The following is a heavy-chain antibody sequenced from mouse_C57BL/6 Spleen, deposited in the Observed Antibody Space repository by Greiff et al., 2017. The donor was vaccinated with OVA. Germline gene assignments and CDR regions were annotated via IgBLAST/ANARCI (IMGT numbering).Heavy chain of an antibody. J-gene: IGHJ2*01. Sequence: VQLQQSGPELVKPGASVKISCKASGYTFTDYYMNWVKQSHGKSLEWIGDINPNNGGTSYNQKFKGKATLTVDKSSSTAYMELRSLISEDSAVYYCARLDGTNYFDYWGQGTTLTVSS. CDR1: GYTFTDYY. CDR2: INPNNGGT. CDR3: ARLDGTNYFDY. D-gene: IGHD1-1*01. V-gene: IGHV1-26*01.